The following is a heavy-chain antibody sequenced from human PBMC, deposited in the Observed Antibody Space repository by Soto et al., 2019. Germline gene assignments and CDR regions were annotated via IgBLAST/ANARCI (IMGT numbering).Heavy chain of an antibody. D-gene: IGHD2-2*01. Sequence: ASVKVSCKASGYTFTSYGMHWVRQAPGQRLEWMGWINAGNGNTKYSQKFQGRVTITRDTSASTAYMELSSLRSDDTAVYYCAREGEYCSSTSCYREPLDYWGQGTLVTVSS. CDR2: INAGNGNT. V-gene: IGHV1-3*01. CDR1: GYTFTSYG. J-gene: IGHJ4*02. CDR3: AREGEYCSSTSCYREPLDY.